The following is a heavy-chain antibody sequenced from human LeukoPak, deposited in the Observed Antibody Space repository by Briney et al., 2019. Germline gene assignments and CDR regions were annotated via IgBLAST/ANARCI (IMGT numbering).Heavy chain of an antibody. D-gene: IGHD3-9*01. CDR3: ARGPNFVLRYFDWPPDY. V-gene: IGHV3-30*04. CDR2: ISYDGSNK. Sequence: GGSLRLSCAASGFTFSSYAMHWVRQAPGKGLEWVAVISYDGSNKYYADSVKGRFTISRDNSKNTLYLQMNSLRAEDTAVYYCARGPNFVLRYFDWPPDYWGQGTLVTVSS. J-gene: IGHJ4*02. CDR1: GFTFSSYA.